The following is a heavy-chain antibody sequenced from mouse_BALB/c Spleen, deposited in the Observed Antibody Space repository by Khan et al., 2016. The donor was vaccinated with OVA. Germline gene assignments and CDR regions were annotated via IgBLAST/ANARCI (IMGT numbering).Heavy chain of an antibody. V-gene: IGHV3-2*02. CDR3: ARRCYYGQWYFDV. J-gene: IGHJ1*01. CDR2: ISYSGST. Sequence: EVQLQESGPGLVKPSQSLSLTCTVTGYSITSDYAWNWTRQFPGNKLEWMAYISYSGSTRSNPSLNSRISITRDTSKNQFFLQLNSVTTEDTATYYSARRCYYGQWYFDVWGAGTTVTVSS. CDR1: GYSITSDYA. D-gene: IGHD1-1*01.